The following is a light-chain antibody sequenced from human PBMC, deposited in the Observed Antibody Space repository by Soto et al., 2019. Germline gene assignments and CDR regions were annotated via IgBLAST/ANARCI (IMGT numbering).Light chain of an antibody. CDR3: QQRSNWPPLT. V-gene: IGKV3-11*01. Sequence: EIVLTQSPATLSLSPGERATLSCRASQSISNNLAWYQQKRGQSPRLLIYNASNRAAGIPARFSGRGSGTDFTLTISSLEPEDFAVYYCQQRSNWPPLTFGGGTKVEI. CDR2: NAS. CDR1: QSISNN. J-gene: IGKJ4*01.